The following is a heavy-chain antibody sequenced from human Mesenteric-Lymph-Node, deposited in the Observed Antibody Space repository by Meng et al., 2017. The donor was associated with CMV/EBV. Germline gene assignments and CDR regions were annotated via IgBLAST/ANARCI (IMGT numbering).Heavy chain of an antibody. D-gene: IGHD3-9*01. CDR2: ILYERDAT. Sequence: GESLKISCAASGFTFSSYTMHWVRQAPGKGLESVGVILYERDATYYADSVKGRFTISRDNSKNTLYLQMSSLRAEDTAVYYCARGDHPYNDILTGYSPLDFWGQGTLVTVSS. J-gene: IGHJ4*02. CDR1: GFTFSSYT. CDR3: ARGDHPYNDILTGYSPLDF. V-gene: IGHV3-30-3*01.